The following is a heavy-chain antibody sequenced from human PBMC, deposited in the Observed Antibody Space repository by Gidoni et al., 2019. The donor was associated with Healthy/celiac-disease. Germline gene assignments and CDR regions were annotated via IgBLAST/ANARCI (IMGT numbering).Heavy chain of an antibody. CDR1: GFTFSSFG. V-gene: IGHV3-21*01. Sequence: EVQLVESGGGLVKPGGSLRLSCPAPGFTFSSFGMNWVRQAPGKGLEWVSSSSSSSSYIYYADSVKGRFTISRDNAKNSLYLQMNSLRAEDTAVYYCARDETGYSSGWYATNYYYYGMDVWGQGTTVTVSS. CDR2: SSSSSSYI. CDR3: ARDETGYSSGWYATNYYYYGMDV. J-gene: IGHJ6*02. D-gene: IGHD6-19*01.